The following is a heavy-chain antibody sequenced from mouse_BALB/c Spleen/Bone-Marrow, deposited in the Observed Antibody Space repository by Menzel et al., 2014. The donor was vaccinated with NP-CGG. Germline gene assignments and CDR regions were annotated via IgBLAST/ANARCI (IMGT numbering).Heavy chain of an antibody. Sequence: EVQGVESGGGLVQPGESLKLSCAASGFDFSRYWMSWVRQAPGKGLEWIGEINPDSSTINYTPSLKDEFIISRDNAKNTLYLQMSKVRSEDTALYYCARPGTWGYFDYWGQGTTLTVSS. CDR3: ARPGTWGYFDY. CDR1: GFDFSRYW. D-gene: IGHD4-1*01. J-gene: IGHJ2*01. CDR2: INPDSSTI. V-gene: IGHV4-1*02.